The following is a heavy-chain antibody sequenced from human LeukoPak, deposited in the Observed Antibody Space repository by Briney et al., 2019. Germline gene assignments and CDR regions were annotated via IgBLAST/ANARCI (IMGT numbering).Heavy chain of an antibody. CDR1: GYTFTGYY. CDR2: INPNSGGT. J-gene: IGHJ5*02. D-gene: IGHD3-10*01. V-gene: IGHV1-2*02. Sequence: GESLKISCKGSGYTFTGYYMHWVRQAPGQGLEWMGWINPNSGGTNYAQKFQGRVTMTRDTSISTAYMELSRLRSDDTAVYYCARDRDTMVRGVIGWFDPWGQGTLVTVSS. CDR3: ARDRDTMVRGVIGWFDP.